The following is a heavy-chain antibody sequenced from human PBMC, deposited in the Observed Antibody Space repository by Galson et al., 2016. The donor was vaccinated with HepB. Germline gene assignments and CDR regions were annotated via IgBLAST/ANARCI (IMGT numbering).Heavy chain of an antibody. D-gene: IGHD1-26*01. J-gene: IGHJ4*02. Sequence: SLRLSCAASGFLFNSYGIHWVRQAPTKGLEWVSFISSSSTFIYYADSVKGRFTISRDNAQDSLYLQMDNLRAEDTAVYYCVFGDDSGEFAFWGQGTRVTVSS. V-gene: IGHV3-21*01. CDR2: ISSSSTFI. CDR1: GFLFNSYG. CDR3: VFGDDSGEFAF.